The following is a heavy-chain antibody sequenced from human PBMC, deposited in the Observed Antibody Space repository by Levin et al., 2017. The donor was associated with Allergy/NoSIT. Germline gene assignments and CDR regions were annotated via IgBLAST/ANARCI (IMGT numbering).Heavy chain of an antibody. CDR2: VNPNSGGT. V-gene: IGHV1-2*02. CDR3: ARGDYYGSGRAFDI. J-gene: IGHJ3*02. Sequence: GESLKISCKAFGYTFAAYYMHWLRQAPGQGLQWMGWVNPNSGGTNYAQNFQGRVTMTRDTSISTAYMELKSLRSDDTAVYYCARGDYYGSGRAFDIWGQGTVVTVSS. D-gene: IGHD3-10*01. CDR1: GYTFAAYY.